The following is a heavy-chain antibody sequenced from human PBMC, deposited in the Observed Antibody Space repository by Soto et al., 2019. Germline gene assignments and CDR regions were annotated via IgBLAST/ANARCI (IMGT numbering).Heavy chain of an antibody. J-gene: IGHJ5*02. CDR2: ISAYNGNT. D-gene: IGHD3-9*01. V-gene: IGHV1-18*01. Sequence: QVQLVQSGAEVKKPGASVKVSCKASGYTFTSYGISWVRQAPGQGLEWMGWISAYNGNTNYAQKLQGRVTMTTDTSTSTAYMELRSLRSDDTAVYYCARGFYEIVTGPPNSLYNWFDPWGQGTLVTVSS. CDR3: ARGFYEIVTGPPNSLYNWFDP. CDR1: GYTFTSYG.